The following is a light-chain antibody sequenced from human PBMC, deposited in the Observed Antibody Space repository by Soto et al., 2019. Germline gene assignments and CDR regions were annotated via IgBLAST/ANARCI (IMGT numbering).Light chain of an antibody. J-gene: IGKJ4*02. CDR3: EQNFSPRRS. Sequence: DIQMTQSPSSLSASVGDRVTITCRASQTMYDYVTWLQRRPGKAHNVLIYGASTLLSGVTARFRGSGSGTEFTLTITDFQPEDCATDCGEQNFSPRRSCAGVTKVDIK. CDR1: QTMYDY. V-gene: IGKV1-39*01. CDR2: GAS.